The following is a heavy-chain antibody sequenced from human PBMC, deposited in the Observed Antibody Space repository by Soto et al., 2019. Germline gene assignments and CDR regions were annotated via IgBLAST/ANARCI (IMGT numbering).Heavy chain of an antibody. J-gene: IGHJ4*02. CDR1: GGSISSSSYY. Sequence: QLQLQESGPGLVKPSETLSLTCTVSGGSISSSSYYWGWIRQPPGKGLEWIGSIYYSGSTYYNPSLQSRVTISVDTSKNQFSLKLSSVTAADTAVYYCARQPLYDYIWGSYRLVDYWGQGTLVTVSS. D-gene: IGHD3-16*02. V-gene: IGHV4-39*01. CDR2: IYYSGST. CDR3: ARQPLYDYIWGSYRLVDY.